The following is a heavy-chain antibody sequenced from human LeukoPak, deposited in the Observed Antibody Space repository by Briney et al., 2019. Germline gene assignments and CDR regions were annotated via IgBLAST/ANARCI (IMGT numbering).Heavy chain of an antibody. CDR1: GFTFSGSA. J-gene: IGHJ5*02. Sequence: LGGSLRLSCAASGFTFSGSAMHWVRQASGKGLERVGRIRSKANNYATAYAASVKGRFTISRDDSKNTAYLQMNSLKTEDTAVYYCTDSSGYYGWFDLWGQGTLVTVSS. CDR3: TDSSGYYGWFDL. D-gene: IGHD3-22*01. V-gene: IGHV3-73*01. CDR2: IRSKANNYAT.